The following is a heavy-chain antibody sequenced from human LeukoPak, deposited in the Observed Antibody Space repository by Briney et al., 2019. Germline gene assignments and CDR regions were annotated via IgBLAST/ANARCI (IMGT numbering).Heavy chain of an antibody. CDR2: ISGDGGST. Sequence: GGSLRLSCAASGFTFDDYAMHWVRQAPGKGLEWVSLISGDGGSTYYADSVKGRFTISRDNSKNSLYLQMNSLRTDDTALYYCAKDWYYYDSSGYYSVYFDYWGQGTLVTVSS. V-gene: IGHV3-43*02. J-gene: IGHJ4*02. CDR1: GFTFDDYA. D-gene: IGHD3-22*01. CDR3: AKDWYYYDSSGYYSVYFDY.